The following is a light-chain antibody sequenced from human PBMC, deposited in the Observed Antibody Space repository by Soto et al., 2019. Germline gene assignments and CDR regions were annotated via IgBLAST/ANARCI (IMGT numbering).Light chain of an antibody. J-gene: IGLJ3*02. V-gene: IGLV1-47*01. CDR3: AAWDDSLSGWV. CDR2: RNN. CDR1: SSNIGSNY. Sequence: QSVLTQPPSACGTPGKRVTISCSGSSSNIGSNYVYWYQQLPGTAPKLLIYRNNQRPSGVPDRFSGSKSGTSASLAISGLRSEDEADYYCAAWDDSLSGWVFGGGTKLTVL.